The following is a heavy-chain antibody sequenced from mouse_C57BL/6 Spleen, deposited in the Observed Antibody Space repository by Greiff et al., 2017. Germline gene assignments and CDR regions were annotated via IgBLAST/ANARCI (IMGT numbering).Heavy chain of an antibody. CDR2: INPNNGGT. D-gene: IGHD2-2*01. V-gene: IGHV1-26*01. J-gene: IGHJ4*01. CDR1: GYTFTDYY. CDR3: ATGLPHYYAMDY. Sequence: EVQLKQSGPELVKPGASVKISCKASGYTFTDYYMNWVKQSHGKSLEWIGDINPNNGGTSYNQKFKGKATLTVDKSSSTAYMELRSLTSEDSAVYYCATGLPHYYAMDYWGQGTSVTVSS.